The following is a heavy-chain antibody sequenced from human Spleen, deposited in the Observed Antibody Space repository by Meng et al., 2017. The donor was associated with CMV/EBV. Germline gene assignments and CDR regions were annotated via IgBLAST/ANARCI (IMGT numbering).Heavy chain of an antibody. CDR2: IDKHGVTT. CDR3: AKEQADGLPFDY. J-gene: IGHJ4*02. Sequence: GGSLRLSCAASGFTFSRYWMTWVRQVPGKGLEFVSAIDKHGVTTFYADSVKGRFTISRDNSKNTLSVQMNSLRAEDTAVYYCAKEQADGLPFDYWGQGTLVTVSS. V-gene: IGHV3-23*01. CDR1: GFTFSRYW.